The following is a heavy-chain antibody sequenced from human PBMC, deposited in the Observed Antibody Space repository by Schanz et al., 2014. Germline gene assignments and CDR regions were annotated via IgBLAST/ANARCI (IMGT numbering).Heavy chain of an antibody. CDR1: GFSFSNYW. V-gene: IGHV3-7*04. J-gene: IGHJ4*02. CDR3: ARDAVTAVLTPGFYY. Sequence: VQLVESGGGLVQPGESLRLSCAASGFSFSNYWMSWVRQAPGKGLEWVANIKQDGSEKYYVDSVKGRFTISRDNAKKSLYLRMNSLRAEDAAVYCCARDAVTAVLTPGFYYWGQGTLVTVSS. CDR2: IKQDGSEK. D-gene: IGHD2-21*02.